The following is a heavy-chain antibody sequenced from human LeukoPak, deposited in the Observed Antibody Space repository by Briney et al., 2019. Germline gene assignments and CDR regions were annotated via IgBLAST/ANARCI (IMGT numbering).Heavy chain of an antibody. Sequence: PSETLSLTCTVSGVSISSYYWSWIRQPPGKGLEWIGYIYYSGSTNYNPSLKSRVTISVDTSKNQFSLKLSSVTAADTAVYYCASGGYSSGDNWFDPWGQGTLVTVSS. CDR2: IYYSGST. D-gene: IGHD6-19*01. J-gene: IGHJ5*02. V-gene: IGHV4-59*01. CDR3: ASGGYSSGDNWFDP. CDR1: GVSISSYY.